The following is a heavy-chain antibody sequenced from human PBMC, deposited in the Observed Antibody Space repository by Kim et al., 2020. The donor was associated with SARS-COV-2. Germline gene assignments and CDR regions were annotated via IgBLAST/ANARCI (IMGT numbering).Heavy chain of an antibody. CDR2: ISPDGTTV. CDR1: GFTFSNTW. CDR3: ATAGNYRFDY. J-gene: IGHJ4*02. V-gene: IGHV3-74*01. D-gene: IGHD1-1*01. Sequence: GGSLRLSCAASGFTFSNTWVHWVRQGPGKGLVWVSRISPDGTTVDYADPVKGRFTISRDNAKNTLYLQMNSLTDEDTAVYYCATAGNYRFDYWGQGTPVTVSS.